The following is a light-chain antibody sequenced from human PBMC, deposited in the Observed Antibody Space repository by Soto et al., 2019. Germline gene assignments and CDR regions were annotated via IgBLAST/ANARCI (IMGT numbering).Light chain of an antibody. CDR2: KGT. CDR1: SSDVGAYNS. V-gene: IGLV2-23*01. CDR3: CSSAPESTYV. Sequence: QSALAQPASVSGSPGQSITISCTGTSSDVGAYNSVSWYQQHPHKAPQVIIYKGTQRPSGVSNRFSGSTSGNAASLTISGLQADDGADYFCCSSAPESTYVFGNGTKLTVL. J-gene: IGLJ1*01.